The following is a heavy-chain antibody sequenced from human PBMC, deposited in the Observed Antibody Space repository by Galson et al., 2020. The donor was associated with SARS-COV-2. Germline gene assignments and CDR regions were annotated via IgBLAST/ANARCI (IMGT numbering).Heavy chain of an antibody. CDR2: NSPNSGGT. Sequence: ASVKVSCEASGYTFTKYYIHWVRQAPGQGLEWMGWNSPNSGGTNFAQKFQGRVTLTRDTSTATAFMELSRVRFDDTAIYYCARDKTGTADNDFDPWGQGTLITVSS. J-gene: IGHJ5*02. CDR3: ARDKTGTADNDFDP. D-gene: IGHD1-1*01. V-gene: IGHV1-2*02. CDR1: GYTFTKYY.